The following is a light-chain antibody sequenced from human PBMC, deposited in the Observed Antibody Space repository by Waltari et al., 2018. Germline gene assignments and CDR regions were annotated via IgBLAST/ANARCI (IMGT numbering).Light chain of an antibody. Sequence: EIVMTQSPCTLSVSPGERATLSCRASQSVSSNLAWYQQKPGQAPRLLIYGASTRATGIPARFSGSWSGTEFTLTISSLQSEDFAVYYCQQYSDWPYTFGQGTKLEIK. CDR1: QSVSSN. CDR3: QQYSDWPYT. V-gene: IGKV3-15*01. J-gene: IGKJ2*01. CDR2: GAS.